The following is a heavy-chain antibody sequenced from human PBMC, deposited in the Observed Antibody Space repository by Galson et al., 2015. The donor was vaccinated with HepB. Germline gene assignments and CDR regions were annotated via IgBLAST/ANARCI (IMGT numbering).Heavy chain of an antibody. CDR3: ASYTYYSHSSGYTTKPFDY. CDR1: GGSISRSSYF. J-gene: IGHJ4*02. D-gene: IGHD3-22*01. Sequence: ETLSLTCTVSGGSISRSSYFWAWIRQPPGKGLEWIGSIYYSGSTYYSPSLQSRVTISADTSKNQFSLRLSSVTAAGTAVYYCASYTYYSHSSGYTTKPFDYWGQGTLVTVSS. V-gene: IGHV4-39*01. CDR2: IYYSGST.